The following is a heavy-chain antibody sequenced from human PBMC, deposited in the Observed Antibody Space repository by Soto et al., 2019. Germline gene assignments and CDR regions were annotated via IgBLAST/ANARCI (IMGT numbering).Heavy chain of an antibody. CDR1: GPTFIAYY. CDR2: IDPKSGGT. Sequence: QLVQSGAEVKKPGASVRVSCKTSGPTFIAYYIHWVRQAPGQGLEWMGWIDPKSGGTTYEQKFLGRVTMTRDTSINTHYMDLNRLTSDDTAVYYCARVSVDVPEWGQGTLITVSS. CDR3: ARVSVDVPE. V-gene: IGHV1-2*02. J-gene: IGHJ4*02. D-gene: IGHD5-12*01.